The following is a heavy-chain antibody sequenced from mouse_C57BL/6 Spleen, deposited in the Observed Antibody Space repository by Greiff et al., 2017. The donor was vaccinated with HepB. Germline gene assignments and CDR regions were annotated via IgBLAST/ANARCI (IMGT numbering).Heavy chain of an antibody. Sequence: VQLQQPGAELVKPGASVKLSCKASGYTFTSYWMHWVKQRPGQGLEWIGMIHPNSGSTNYNEKFKSKATLTVDKSSSTAYMQLSSLTSEDSAVYYCARIVGSSFFEYWGQGTTLTVSS. CDR2: IHPNSGST. D-gene: IGHD1-1*01. V-gene: IGHV1-64*01. CDR1: GYTFTSYW. J-gene: IGHJ2*01. CDR3: ARIVGSSFFEY.